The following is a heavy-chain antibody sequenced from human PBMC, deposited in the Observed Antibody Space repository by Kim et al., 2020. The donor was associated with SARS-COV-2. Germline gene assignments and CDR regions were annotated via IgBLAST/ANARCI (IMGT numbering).Heavy chain of an antibody. D-gene: IGHD3-3*01. CDR2: INHSGST. CDR1: GGSFSGYY. Sequence: SETLSLTCAVYGGSFSGYYWSWIRQPPGKGLEWIGEINHSGSTNYNPSLKSRVTISVDTSKNQFSLKLSSVTAADTAVYYCARVSGYYSYWGQGTLVTVSS. V-gene: IGHV4-34*01. J-gene: IGHJ4*02. CDR3: ARVSGYYSY.